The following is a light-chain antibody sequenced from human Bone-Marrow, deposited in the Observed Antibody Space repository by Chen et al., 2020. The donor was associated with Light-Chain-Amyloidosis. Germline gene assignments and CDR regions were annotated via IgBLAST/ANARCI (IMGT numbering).Light chain of an antibody. J-gene: IGLJ3*02. CDR1: NIGSTR. CDR2: DDS. Sequence: SYVLTQPSSVSVAPGQTATIPCGGNNIGSTRVLWYQPTPGQAPLLVVYDDSARPSGIPERLSGSNSGSTATLSISRVEAVDEADYYCQVWDRSSDRPVFGGGTKLTVL. CDR3: QVWDRSSDRPV. V-gene: IGLV3-21*02.